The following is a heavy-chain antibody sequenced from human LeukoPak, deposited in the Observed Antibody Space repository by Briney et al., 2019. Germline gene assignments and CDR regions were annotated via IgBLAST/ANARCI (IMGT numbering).Heavy chain of an antibody. CDR1: GYTFTSYA. V-gene: IGHV1-18*01. CDR3: ARSTVTTDWFDP. D-gene: IGHD4-17*01. J-gene: IGHJ5*02. CDR2: ISAYNGNT. Sequence: ASVKVSCKASGYTFTSYAMNWVRQAPGQGLEWMGWISAYNGNTNYAQKLQGRVTMTTDTSTSTAYMELRSLRSDDTAVYYCARSTVTTDWFDPWGQGTLVTVSS.